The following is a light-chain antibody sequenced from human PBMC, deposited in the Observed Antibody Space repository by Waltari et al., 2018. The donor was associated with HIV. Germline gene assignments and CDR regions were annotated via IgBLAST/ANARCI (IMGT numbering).Light chain of an antibody. Sequence: QSALTQPASVSGSPGQSITISCTGTSSDVGGYNYVSWYQQYPGKAPKLMIYEVSNRPSGVSNRFSGSKSGNTASLTISGLQAADEADYYCSSYTSSSTVVFGGGTKLTVL. CDR1: SSDVGGYNY. CDR3: SSYTSSSTVV. J-gene: IGLJ2*01. CDR2: EVS. V-gene: IGLV2-14*01.